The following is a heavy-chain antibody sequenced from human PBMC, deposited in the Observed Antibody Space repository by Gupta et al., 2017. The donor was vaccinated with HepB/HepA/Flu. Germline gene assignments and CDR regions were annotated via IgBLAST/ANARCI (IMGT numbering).Heavy chain of an antibody. CDR1: GYPFTGYY. Sequence: QVQLVQSGAEVKKPGASVKVSCKASGYPFTGYYMQWVRQAPGQGLEWMGWINPNSGGTNYAQKFQGWVTMTRDTSISTAYMELSRLRSDDTAVYYCARELGGVRLQLRSGMDVWGQGTTVTVSS. CDR3: ARELGGVRLQLRSGMDV. D-gene: IGHD3-3*01. J-gene: IGHJ6*02. CDR2: INPNSGGT. V-gene: IGHV1-2*04.